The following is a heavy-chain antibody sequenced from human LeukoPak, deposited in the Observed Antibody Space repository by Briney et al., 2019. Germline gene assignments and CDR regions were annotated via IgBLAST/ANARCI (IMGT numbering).Heavy chain of an antibody. V-gene: IGHV3-30*02. Sequence: PGGSLRLPCAASGFTFSGSGMHWVRQAPGKGLEWVTFIRYDGSNKHYTDSVKGRFTISRDNSKNTLYLQMDSLRAEDTAVYYCARDYDFWSGYYSPTRGYFGYWGQGTLVTVSS. CDR3: ARDYDFWSGYYSPTRGYFGY. D-gene: IGHD3-3*01. CDR1: GFTFSGSG. J-gene: IGHJ4*02. CDR2: IRYDGSNK.